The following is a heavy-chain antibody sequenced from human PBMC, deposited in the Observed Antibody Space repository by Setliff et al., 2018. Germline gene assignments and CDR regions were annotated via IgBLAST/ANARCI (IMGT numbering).Heavy chain of an antibody. D-gene: IGHD5-18*01. CDR1: GYTFTNYG. CDR3: ARGSAAILVGSTYAYFDI. CDR2: ISGYNGYT. Sequence: ASVKVSCKAFGYTFTNYGTSWMRQAPGQGLEWMGWISGYNGYTGYAQNLQGRVTLTMDTSMSTAYLQVSSLRSDDTAQYYCARGSAAILVGSTYAYFDIWGKGTTVTVSS. J-gene: IGHJ3*02. V-gene: IGHV1-18*01.